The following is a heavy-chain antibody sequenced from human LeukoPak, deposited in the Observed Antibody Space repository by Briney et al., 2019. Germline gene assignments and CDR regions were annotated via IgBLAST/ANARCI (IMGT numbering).Heavy chain of an antibody. CDR3: AKDQVAGDFDY. CDR1: GYTFTGYY. J-gene: IGHJ4*02. CDR2: INTKSGGT. V-gene: IGHV1-2*04. D-gene: IGHD6-19*01. Sequence: ASVKVSCKASGYTFTGYYMHWVRQAPGQGLEWMGHINTKSGGTRYAQKFQGWVTMTRDTSMNTAYMEMSRVTFDDTAVYYCAKDQVAGDFDYWGQGTLVTVHS.